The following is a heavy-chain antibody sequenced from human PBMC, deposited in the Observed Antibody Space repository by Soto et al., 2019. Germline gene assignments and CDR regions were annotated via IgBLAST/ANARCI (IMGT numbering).Heavy chain of an antibody. CDR3: ARVAAMGYVLYYYMDV. Sequence: VGSLRLSCAASGFTFSDYYMSWIRQAPGKGLEWVSYISSGGSTIYYADSVKGRFTISRDNAKNSLYLQMNSLRAEDTAVYYCARVAAMGYVLYYYMDVWGKGTTVTVSS. CDR2: ISSGGSTI. CDR1: GFTFSDYY. J-gene: IGHJ6*03. V-gene: IGHV3-11*01. D-gene: IGHD5-18*01.